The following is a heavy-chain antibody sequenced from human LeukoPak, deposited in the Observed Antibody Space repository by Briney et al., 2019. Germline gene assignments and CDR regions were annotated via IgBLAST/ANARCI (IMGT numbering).Heavy chain of an antibody. CDR2: INPNSGGT. Sequence: ASVKVSCKASGNTFTAYYMHWVRQAPGQGLEWMGWINPNSGGTNYAQKFQGRVAMTRDTSISTAYLDLSRLRSDDTAVYYCARVVVRDANNYKDYWGQGTLVTVSS. J-gene: IGHJ4*02. CDR3: ARVVVRDANNYKDY. CDR1: GNTFTAYY. V-gene: IGHV1-2*02. D-gene: IGHD5-24*01.